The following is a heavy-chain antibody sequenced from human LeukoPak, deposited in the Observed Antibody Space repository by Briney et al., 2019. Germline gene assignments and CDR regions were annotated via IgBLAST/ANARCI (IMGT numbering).Heavy chain of an antibody. V-gene: IGHV1-18*01. CDR2: ISAYNGNT. J-gene: IGHJ3*02. D-gene: IGHD1-1*01. CDR3: ATTVTPGIFAFDI. CDR1: GYTFTSYG. Sequence: ASVKVSFKASGYTFTSYGISWVRQAPGQGLEWMGWISAYNGNTNYAQKLQGRVTMTTDTSTSTAYMELRSLRSDDTAVYYCATTVTPGIFAFDIWGQGTMVTVSS.